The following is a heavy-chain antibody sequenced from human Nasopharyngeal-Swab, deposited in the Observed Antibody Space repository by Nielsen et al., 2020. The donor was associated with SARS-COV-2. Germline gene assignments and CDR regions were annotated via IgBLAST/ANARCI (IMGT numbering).Heavy chain of an antibody. V-gene: IGHV3-33*06. CDR1: GFTFSNYG. Sequence: GESLKISCAASGFTFSNYGMHWVRQAPGKGLEWVAVIWYDGSNKYYADSVKGRFTISRDNSKNTVYLQMNSLRAEDTAVYYCAKDGDYDYYYYYGMDVWGQGTTVTVSS. CDR3: AKDGDYDYYYYYGMDV. D-gene: IGHD4-17*01. J-gene: IGHJ6*02. CDR2: IWYDGSNK.